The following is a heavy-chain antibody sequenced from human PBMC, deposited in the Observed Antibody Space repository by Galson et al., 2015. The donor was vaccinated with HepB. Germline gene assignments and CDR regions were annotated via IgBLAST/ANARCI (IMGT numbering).Heavy chain of an antibody. CDR3: VKLGHHYVWGSYRYDAFEI. V-gene: IGHV3-23*01. J-gene: IGHJ3*02. CDR2: VSDSGYTT. Sequence: SLRLSCAASGSTFHTYAMSWVRQAPGKGLEWVSVVSDSGYTTYYEDSVKGRFTISRDNSNNTLSLQMDRLRAEDTAKYYCVKLGHHYVWGSYRYDAFEIWGQGTMVTVSS. D-gene: IGHD3-16*02. CDR1: GSTFHTYA.